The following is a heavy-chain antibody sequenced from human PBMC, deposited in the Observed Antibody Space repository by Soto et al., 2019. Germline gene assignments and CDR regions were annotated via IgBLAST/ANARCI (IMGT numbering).Heavy chain of an antibody. Sequence: QITLKESGPTLVKPTQTLTLTCTFSGFSLSTSGVGVGWIRQPPGKALEWLALIYWDDDKRYSPSLKSRLTITKDTSKNQVVLTMTNMDPVDTATYYCAHSNHLLSSWDYSPFDYWGQGTLVTVSS. V-gene: IGHV2-5*02. CDR1: GFSLSTSGVG. CDR2: IYWDDDK. J-gene: IGHJ4*02. D-gene: IGHD2-15*01. CDR3: AHSNHLLSSWDYSPFDY.